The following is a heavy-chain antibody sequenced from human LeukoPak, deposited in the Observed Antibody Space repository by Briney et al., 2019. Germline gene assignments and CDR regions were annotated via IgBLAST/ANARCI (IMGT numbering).Heavy chain of an antibody. Sequence: GESLRLSCAASGFTFNTAWMSWVRQAPGKGLEWVSALTGSGGTTYYADSVKGRFTISRDNSKNTLYLQMNSLTAEDTAVYYCARDRMGAILYFDYWGQGTLVTVSS. V-gene: IGHV3-23*01. CDR3: ARDRMGAILYFDY. J-gene: IGHJ4*02. D-gene: IGHD1-26*01. CDR1: GFTFNTAW. CDR2: LTGSGGTT.